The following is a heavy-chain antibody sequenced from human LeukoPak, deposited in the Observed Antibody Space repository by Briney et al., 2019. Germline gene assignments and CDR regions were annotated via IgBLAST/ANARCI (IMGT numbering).Heavy chain of an antibody. J-gene: IGHJ4*02. D-gene: IGHD3-22*01. CDR2: IIPIFGTA. CDR1: GGTFSSYA. Sequence: SVKVSCKASGGTFSSYAISWVRQAPGQGLEWMGGIIPIFGTANYAQKFQGRVTITADKSTSTAYMELSSLRSEDTAVYYCARVGNYDSSGYPAIDYWGQGTLVTVSS. V-gene: IGHV1-69*06. CDR3: ARVGNYDSSGYPAIDY.